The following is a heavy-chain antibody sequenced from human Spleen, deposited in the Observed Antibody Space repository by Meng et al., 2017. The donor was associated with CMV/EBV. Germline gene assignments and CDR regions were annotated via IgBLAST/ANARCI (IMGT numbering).Heavy chain of an antibody. CDR2: ISSGGSHI. D-gene: IGHD6-19*01. CDR1: GFTFSSHW. Sequence: GESLKISCAASGFTFSSHWMTWVRQAPGKGLEWVSSISSGGSHIYYADSVKGRFTIFRDNANNSLYLQMNSLRVDDTAVYYCARWYSSGWYALDYWGQGTLVTVSS. J-gene: IGHJ4*02. CDR3: ARWYSSGWYALDY. V-gene: IGHV3-21*01.